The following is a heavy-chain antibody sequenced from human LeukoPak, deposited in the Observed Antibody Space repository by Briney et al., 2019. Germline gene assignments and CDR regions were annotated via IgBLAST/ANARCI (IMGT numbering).Heavy chain of an antibody. CDR1: GGTFSKYA. Sequence: SVKVSCKASGGTFSKYAINWVRQAPGQGLEWMGGIIPIFGTAHYAQKFQGRVMITADESTSTAYMKLSSLRSEDTAVYYCARGWLAETTVVTPYNYWGQGTLVTVSS. V-gene: IGHV1-69*13. CDR3: ARGWLAETTVVTPYNY. CDR2: IIPIFGTA. D-gene: IGHD4-23*01. J-gene: IGHJ4*02.